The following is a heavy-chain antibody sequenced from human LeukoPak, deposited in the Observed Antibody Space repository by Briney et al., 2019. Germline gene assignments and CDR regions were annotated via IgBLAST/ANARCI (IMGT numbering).Heavy chain of an antibody. D-gene: IGHD6-19*01. CDR1: GFTFSSYG. CDR2: IWYDGSNK. V-gene: IGHV3-33*01. J-gene: IGHJ4*02. CDR3: ARVKNRIAVAGHFDY. Sequence: GVLRLSCAASGFTFSSYGMHWVRQAPGKGLGWGAVIWYDGSNKYYADSVKGRFTISRDNSKNTLYLQMNSLRAEDTAVYYCARVKNRIAVAGHFDYWGQGTLVTVSS.